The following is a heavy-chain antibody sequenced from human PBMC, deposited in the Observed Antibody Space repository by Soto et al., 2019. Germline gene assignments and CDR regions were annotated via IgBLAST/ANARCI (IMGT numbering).Heavy chain of an antibody. J-gene: IGHJ4*02. Sequence: EVQLVQSGAEVKKPGESLKISCKGSGYSFTSYWIGWVRQMPGKGLEWMGIIYPGDSDTRYSPSFQGQVTISADKSISTAYLQWSSLKASDTAMYYCARQIPTSYYDILTGTLRSNYFDYWGQGTLVTVSS. CDR2: IYPGDSDT. CDR3: ARQIPTSYYDILTGTLRSNYFDY. V-gene: IGHV5-51*01. CDR1: GYSFTSYW. D-gene: IGHD3-9*01.